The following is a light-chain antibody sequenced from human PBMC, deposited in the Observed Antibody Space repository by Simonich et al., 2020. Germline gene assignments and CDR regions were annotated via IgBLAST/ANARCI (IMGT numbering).Light chain of an antibody. CDR3: SSYTSSSPWV. CDR2: DVS. V-gene: IGLV2-14*01. CDR1: SSDVGGYNY. J-gene: IGLJ3*02. Sequence: QSALTQPASVSGSPGQSITISCTGTSSDVGGYNYVSWYQQHPGKAPKLMIYDVSKRPSGVSNRFSGSKSGNTASLTISGLQAEDEADYYFSSYTSSSPWVFGGGTTLTVL.